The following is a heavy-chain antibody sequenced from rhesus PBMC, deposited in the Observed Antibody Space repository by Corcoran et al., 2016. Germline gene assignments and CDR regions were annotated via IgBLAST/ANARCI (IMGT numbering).Heavy chain of an antibody. V-gene: IGHV4-127*01. J-gene: IGHJ4*01. CDR2: IGGSSGST. D-gene: IGHD1-44*01. Sequence: QVQLQESGPGLVKPSETLSLTCAVSGYSISSGYGWSWIRQPPGKGLEWIGYIGGSSGSTNYNPSLKSRVTISKDTSKNQFSLKLSSVTAADTAVYYCAREYNTFDYWGQGVLVTVSS. CDR3: AREYNTFDY. CDR1: GYSISSGYG.